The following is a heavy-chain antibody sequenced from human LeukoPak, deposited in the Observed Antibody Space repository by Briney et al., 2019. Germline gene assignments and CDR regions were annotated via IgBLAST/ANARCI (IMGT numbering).Heavy chain of an antibody. J-gene: IGHJ3*02. V-gene: IGHV4-59*01. D-gene: IGHD3-10*01. CDR2: IYYSGST. CDR1: GGSISSYY. Sequence: SETLSLTCTVSGGSISSYYWSWIRQPPGKGLEWIGYIYYSGSTNYNPSLKSRVTISVDTSKNQFSLKPSSVTAADTAVYYCARVPRGSSAFDIWGQGTMVTVSS. CDR3: ARVPRGSSAFDI.